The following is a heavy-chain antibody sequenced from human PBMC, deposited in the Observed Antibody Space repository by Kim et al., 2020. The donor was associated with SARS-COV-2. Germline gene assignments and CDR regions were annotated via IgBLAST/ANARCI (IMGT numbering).Heavy chain of an antibody. V-gene: IGHV3-30*18. CDR2: ISYDGSNK. Sequence: GGSLRLSCAASGFTFSSYGMHWVRQAPGKGLEWVAVISYDGSNKYYADSVKGRFTISRDNSKNTLYLQMNSLRAEDTAVYYCAKPSGSSQRWLQWYYFDYWGQGTLVTVSS. CDR1: GFTFSSYG. CDR3: AKPSGSSQRWLQWYYFDY. D-gene: IGHD5-12*01. J-gene: IGHJ4*02.